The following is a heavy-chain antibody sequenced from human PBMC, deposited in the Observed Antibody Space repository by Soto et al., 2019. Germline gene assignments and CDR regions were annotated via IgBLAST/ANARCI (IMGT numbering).Heavy chain of an antibody. Sequence: SVKLSCKASGFTFTISAVQWVRQARGQRLEWIGWIVVGSGNTNYAQKFQERVTITRDMSTSTAYMELSSLRSEDTAVYYCAATELYYYDSSGYRVWSQGTLVTVSS. J-gene: IGHJ4*02. D-gene: IGHD3-22*01. CDR1: GFTFTISA. CDR2: IVVGSGNT. CDR3: AATELYYYDSSGYRV. V-gene: IGHV1-58*01.